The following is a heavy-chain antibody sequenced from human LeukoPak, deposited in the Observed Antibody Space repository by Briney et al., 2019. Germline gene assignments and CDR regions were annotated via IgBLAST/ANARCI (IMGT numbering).Heavy chain of an antibody. CDR2: IYYSGST. Sequence: SETLSLTCTVSGGSVSSGSYYWSWIRQPPGKGLEWIGYIYYSGSTNYNPSLKSRVTISVDTSKNQFSLKLSSVTAADTAVYYCASWYYDFWSGYKNFDYGGQGTLVTVSS. CDR1: GGSVSSGSYY. J-gene: IGHJ4*02. V-gene: IGHV4-61*01. CDR3: ASWYYDFWSGYKNFDY. D-gene: IGHD3-3*01.